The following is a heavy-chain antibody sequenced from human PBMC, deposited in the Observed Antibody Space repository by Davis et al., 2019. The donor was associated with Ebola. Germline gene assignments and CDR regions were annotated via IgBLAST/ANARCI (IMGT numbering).Heavy chain of an antibody. CDR3: APSGRGDPAYYYYGMDV. J-gene: IGHJ6*02. CDR1: GFTFSSYG. CDR2: ISYDGSNK. V-gene: IGHV3-30*03. D-gene: IGHD4-17*01. Sequence: GESPKISCAASGFTFSSYGMHWVRQAPGKGLEWVAVISYDGSNKYYADSVKGRFTISRDNSKDTLYLQMNSLRAEDTAVYYCAPSGRGDPAYYYYGMDVWGQGTTVTVSS.